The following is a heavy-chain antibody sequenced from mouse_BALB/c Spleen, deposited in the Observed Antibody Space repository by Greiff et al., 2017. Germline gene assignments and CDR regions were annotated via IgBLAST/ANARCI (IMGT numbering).Heavy chain of an antibody. D-gene: IGHD1-1*01. J-gene: IGHJ4*01. V-gene: IGHV2-9*02. CDR1: GFSLTSYG. CDR2: IWAGGST. Sequence: VKLMESGPGLVAPSQSLSITCTVSGFSLTSYGVHWVRQPPGKGLEWLGVIWAGGSTNYNSALMSRLSISKDNSKSQVFLKMNSLQTDDTAMYYCARGLLMDYWGQGTSVTVSS. CDR3: ARGLLMDY.